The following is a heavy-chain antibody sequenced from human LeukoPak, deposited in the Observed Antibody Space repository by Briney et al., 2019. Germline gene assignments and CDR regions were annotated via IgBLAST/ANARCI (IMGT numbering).Heavy chain of an antibody. J-gene: IGHJ4*02. Sequence: GGSLRLSCAASGFSFSSYSMNWVRQAPGKGLEWVSSIDFSSTYIYNADSVKGRFTISRDNAKDTLYLHMNSLTAEDTAVYYCARGAKWAYYFDYWGQGTLVTVSS. CDR2: IDFSSTYI. V-gene: IGHV3-21*01. CDR3: ARGAKWAYYFDY. CDR1: GFSFSSYS. D-gene: IGHD1-26*01.